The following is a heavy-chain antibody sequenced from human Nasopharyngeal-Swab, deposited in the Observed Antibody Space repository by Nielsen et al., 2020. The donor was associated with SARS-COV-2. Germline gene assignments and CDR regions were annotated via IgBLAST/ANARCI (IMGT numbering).Heavy chain of an antibody. CDR2: IYSAGYT. CDR3: ARAVCSGGSCFAIDSFDF. D-gene: IGHD2-15*01. J-gene: IGHJ3*01. CDR1: GFSVSVNY. Sequence: GGSLRLSCAASGFSVSVNYIGWVRQAPGKGLEWVSVIYSAGYTYSADTVRGRFIITRDISKNSVYLQMNSLRAEDTALYYCARAVCSGGSCFAIDSFDFWGQGTVV. V-gene: IGHV3-53*01.